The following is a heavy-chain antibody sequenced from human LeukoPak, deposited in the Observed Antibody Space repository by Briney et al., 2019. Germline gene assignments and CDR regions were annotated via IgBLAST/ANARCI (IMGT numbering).Heavy chain of an antibody. V-gene: IGHV3-23*01. J-gene: IGHJ4*02. CDR1: GFTFSSSA. Sequence: GGSLRLSCAASGFTFSSSAMSWVRQAPGKGLEWVSAISNNGGYTYYADSVQGRFTISRDNSKSTLCLQMNSLRAEDTAVYYCAESPDLDYWGQGTLVTVSS. CDR3: AESPDLDY. D-gene: IGHD1-14*01. CDR2: ISNNGGYT.